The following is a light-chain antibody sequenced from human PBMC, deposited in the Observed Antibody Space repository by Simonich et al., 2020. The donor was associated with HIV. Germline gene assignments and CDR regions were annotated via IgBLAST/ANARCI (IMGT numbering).Light chain of an antibody. J-gene: IGLJ1*01. CDR3: CSYAGSSTNV. Sequence: QSALTQPRSVSGSPGQSVTISCTGTSSDVGSYNLVSWYQQHPGKAPKLMIYEGSKRPSGFSKRCSGSKSGNTASLTISGLQAEDEADYYCCSYAGSSTNVFGTGTKVTVL. CDR1: SSDVGSYNL. V-gene: IGLV2-23*01. CDR2: EGS.